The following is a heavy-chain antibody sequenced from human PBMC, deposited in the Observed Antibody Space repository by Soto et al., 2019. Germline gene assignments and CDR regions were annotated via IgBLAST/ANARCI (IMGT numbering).Heavy chain of an antibody. CDR1: GYSFTSYW. J-gene: IGHJ6*03. D-gene: IGHD1-26*01. V-gene: IGHV5-51*01. Sequence: GESLKISCKGSGYSFTSYWIGWVRQMPGKGLEWMGIIYPGDSDTRYSPSFQGQVTISADKSISTAYLQWSSLKASDTAMYYCASDEGLVGTRMHYLYYYYMDVWGKGTTVTVSS. CDR2: IYPGDSDT. CDR3: ASDEGLVGTRMHYLYYYYMDV.